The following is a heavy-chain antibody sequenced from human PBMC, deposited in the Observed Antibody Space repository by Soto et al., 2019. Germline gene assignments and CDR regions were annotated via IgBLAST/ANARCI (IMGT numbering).Heavy chain of an antibody. CDR2: IYYSGST. D-gene: IGHD3-3*01. V-gene: IGHV4-59*01. CDR1: GGSITSYY. J-gene: IGHJ6*02. CDR3: ARAWGDDFWSGYYTRYYYYYGMDV. Sequence: SEALSLTCSVSGGSITSYYWSWIRQPPGKGLEWIGYIYYSGSTNYNPSLKSRVTISVDTSKNQFSRKLSSVTAADTAVYYCARAWGDDFWSGYYTRYYYYYGMDVWGQGTTVTVSS.